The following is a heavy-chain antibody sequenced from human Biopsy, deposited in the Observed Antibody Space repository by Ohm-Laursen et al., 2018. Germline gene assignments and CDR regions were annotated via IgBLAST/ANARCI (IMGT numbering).Heavy chain of an antibody. CDR2: ISGNSDII. D-gene: IGHD4-17*01. CDR3: ALAAAQTVTHFDY. CDR1: GFTFSSYA. Sequence: LRLSCTASGFTFSSYAMAWFRQAPGKGLEWVSTISGNSDIIYDTDSVKGRFTISRDNSKNTLYLQMNGLRADDTAVYYCALAAAQTVTHFDYWGQGTLVTVSS. J-gene: IGHJ4*02. V-gene: IGHV3-23*01.